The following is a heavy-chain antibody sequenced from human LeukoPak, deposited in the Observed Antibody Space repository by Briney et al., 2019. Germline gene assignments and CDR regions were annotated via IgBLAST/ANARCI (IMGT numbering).Heavy chain of an antibody. J-gene: IGHJ4*02. D-gene: IGHD6-19*01. CDR1: GFTFSSYA. CDR3: ARAYSSGWGTVGY. V-gene: IGHV3-21*01. CDR2: ISSSSSYI. Sequence: GGSLRLSCAASGFTFSSYAMSWVRQAPGKGLERISSISSSSSYIYYADSVKGRFTISRDNAKNSLYLQMNSLRAEDTAVYYCARAYSSGWGTVGYWGQGTLVTVSS.